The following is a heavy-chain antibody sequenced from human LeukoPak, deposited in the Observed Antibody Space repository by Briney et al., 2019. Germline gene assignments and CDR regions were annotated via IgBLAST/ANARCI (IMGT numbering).Heavy chain of an antibody. CDR3: ARLTGDIVLMVYARGWFDP. D-gene: IGHD2-8*01. V-gene: IGHV5-51*01. CDR2: IYPGDSDT. CDR1: GYSFTSYW. Sequence: GESLKISCKGSGYSFTSYWIGWVRQMPGKGLEWMGIIYPGDSDTRYSPSFQGQVTISADKSISTAYLQWSSLKASDTAMYYCARLTGDIVLMVYARGWFDPWGQGTLVTVSS. J-gene: IGHJ5*02.